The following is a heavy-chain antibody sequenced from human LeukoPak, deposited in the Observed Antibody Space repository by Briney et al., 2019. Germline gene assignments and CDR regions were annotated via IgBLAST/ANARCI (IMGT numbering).Heavy chain of an antibody. V-gene: IGHV3-23*01. Sequence: GGSLRLSCAASGLTFSTYAMSWVRQAPGKGLEWVSGISESGGSTYYADSVKGRFTISRDNSKNTLYLQMNTLRAEDTAVYYCAKGLSGSYYVHWFDPWGQGTLVTVSS. CDR3: AKGLSGSYYVHWFDP. D-gene: IGHD1-26*01. CDR1: GLTFSTYA. J-gene: IGHJ5*02. CDR2: ISESGGST.